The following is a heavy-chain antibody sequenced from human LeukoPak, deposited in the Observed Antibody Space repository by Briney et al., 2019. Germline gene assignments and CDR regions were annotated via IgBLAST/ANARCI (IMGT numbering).Heavy chain of an antibody. CDR1: GFTFNIYG. D-gene: IGHD2-8*01. V-gene: IGHV3-30*02. CDR3: AKDRCSNGIGCYYYYMDV. J-gene: IGHJ6*03. Sequence: PGGSLRLSCAASGFTFNIYGLHWVRQAPGKGLEWVAYIQNDGSNEQYADSVKGRFSISRDSSKNILYLQMNSLRAEDTAVYYCAKDRCSNGIGCYYYYMDVWGKGTTVTISS. CDR2: IQNDGSNE.